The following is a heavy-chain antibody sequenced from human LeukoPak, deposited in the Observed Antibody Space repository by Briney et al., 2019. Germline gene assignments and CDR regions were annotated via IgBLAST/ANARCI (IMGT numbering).Heavy chain of an antibody. CDR1: GFTFSSYA. V-gene: IGHV3-23*01. CDR3: ASWGIAARRSYYFDY. D-gene: IGHD6-6*01. CDR2: ISGSGGST. Sequence: PGGSLRLSCAASGFTFSSYAMSWVRQAPGKGLEWVSAISGSGGSTYYADSVKGRFTISRDNSKNTLYLQMNSLRAEDTAVYYCASWGIAARRSYYFDYWAREPWSPSHQ. J-gene: IGHJ4*02.